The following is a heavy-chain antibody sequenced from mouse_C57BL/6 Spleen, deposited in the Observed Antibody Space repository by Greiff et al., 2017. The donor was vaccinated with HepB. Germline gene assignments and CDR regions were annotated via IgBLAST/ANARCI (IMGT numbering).Heavy chain of an antibody. Sequence: VKLMESGAELVRPGASVTLSCKASGYTFTDYEMHWVKQTPVHGLEWIGAIDPETGGTAYNQKFKGKAILTADKSSSTAYMELRSLTSEDSAVYYCTRGIYDGYYDAMDYWGQGTSVTVSS. CDR3: TRGIYDGYYDAMDY. V-gene: IGHV1-15*01. J-gene: IGHJ4*01. D-gene: IGHD2-3*01. CDR2: IDPETGGT. CDR1: GYTFTDYE.